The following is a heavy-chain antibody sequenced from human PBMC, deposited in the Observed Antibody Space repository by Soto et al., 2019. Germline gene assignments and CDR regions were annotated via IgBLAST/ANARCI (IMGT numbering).Heavy chain of an antibody. CDR3: ARGGYRYGYGMDV. Sequence: HPGGSLRLSCAASGFTFSSYAMSWVRQAPGKGPEWVSAISGSGGSTYYADSVKGRFTISRDNAKNTLYLQMNSLRAEDMAVYYCARGGYRYGYGMDVWGQGTTVTVSS. J-gene: IGHJ6*02. CDR2: ISGSGGST. V-gene: IGHV3-23*01. D-gene: IGHD5-18*01. CDR1: GFTFSSYA.